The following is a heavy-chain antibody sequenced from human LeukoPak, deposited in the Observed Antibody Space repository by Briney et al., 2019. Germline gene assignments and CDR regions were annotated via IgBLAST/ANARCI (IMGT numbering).Heavy chain of an antibody. CDR3: ARDPGNYGDYDY. V-gene: IGHV1-8*01. Sequence: ASVKVSCKASGYTFTSYDINWVRQATGQGLEWMGWMNPNSGNTGYAQKFQGRVTMTRNTSISTAYMEPSSLRSEDTAVYYCARDPGNYGDYDYWGQGTLVTVSS. D-gene: IGHD4-17*01. J-gene: IGHJ4*02. CDR2: MNPNSGNT. CDR1: GYTFTSYD.